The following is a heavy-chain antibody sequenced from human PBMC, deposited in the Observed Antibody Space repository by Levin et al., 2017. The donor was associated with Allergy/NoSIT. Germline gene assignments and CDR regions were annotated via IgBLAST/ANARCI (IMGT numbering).Heavy chain of an antibody. J-gene: IGHJ2*01. CDR1: GFSLSTTGVG. CDR3: AQLQWLPHRYFHL. D-gene: IGHD5-12*01. Sequence: SGPTLVKPTQTLTLTCTFSGFSLSTTGVGVGWIRQPPGKALEWLAVIYWDDDKHSRSFLKSTVTITKDTSENQVVLTMTNMDPVDTATYYCAQLQWLPHRYFHLWGRGTLVTVSS. CDR2: IYWDDDK. V-gene: IGHV2-5*02.